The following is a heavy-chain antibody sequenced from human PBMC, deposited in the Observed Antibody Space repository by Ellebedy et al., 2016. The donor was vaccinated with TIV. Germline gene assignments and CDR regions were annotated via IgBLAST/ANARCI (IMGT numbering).Heavy chain of an antibody. D-gene: IGHD3-10*01. CDR3: ARDEPGGSAHFDY. V-gene: IGHV3-21*01. CDR2: IDPSGSSI. J-gene: IGHJ4*02. CDR1: GSTFSTYT. Sequence: GGSLRLSCEDSGSTFSTYTMNWVRQFPGKGLEWIASIDPSGSSIYQPESLRGRFTISRDNTKSLLYLQMSSLTAKDTAVYYCARDEPGGSAHFDYWGQGTLVTVSS.